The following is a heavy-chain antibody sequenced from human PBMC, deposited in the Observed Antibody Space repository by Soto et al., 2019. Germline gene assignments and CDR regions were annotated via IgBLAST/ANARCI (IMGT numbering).Heavy chain of an antibody. V-gene: IGHV5-10-1*01. CDR1: GYSFGLYC. CDR3: AKRFSFNIAGDFSAYDV. CDR2: VDPSDGYT. J-gene: IGHJ3*01. Sequence: PGESLKISCKGSGYSFGLYCIAWVRQMPGKGLEWMGRVDPSDGYTNYSPSFRGHVTISVDTSISTAYLQWSNLKASDTAIYYCAKRFSFNIAGDFSAYDVWGQGTMVPGSS. D-gene: IGHD1-26*01.